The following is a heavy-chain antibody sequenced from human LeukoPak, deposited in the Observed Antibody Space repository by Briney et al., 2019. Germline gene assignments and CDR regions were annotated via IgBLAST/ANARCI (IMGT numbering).Heavy chain of an antibody. CDR3: ARGSRGNMAAAGHFDY. V-gene: IGHV3-21*01. Sequence: GGSLRLSCAASGFIFSIYSMNWVRQAPGKGLEWASSISSSSIYIYYADSVKGRFTISRDNAKNSLYLQMNSLRAEDTAVYYCARGSRGNMAAAGHFDYWGQGTLVTVSP. J-gene: IGHJ4*02. CDR2: ISSSSIYI. D-gene: IGHD6-13*01. CDR1: GFIFSIYS.